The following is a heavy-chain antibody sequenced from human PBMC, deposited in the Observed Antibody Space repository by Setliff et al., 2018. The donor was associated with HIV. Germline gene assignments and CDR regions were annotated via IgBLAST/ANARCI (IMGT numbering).Heavy chain of an antibody. V-gene: IGHV4-38-2*02. D-gene: IGHD3-3*01. J-gene: IGHJ4*02. CDR2: IYHTGST. CDR3: ARSIVPVASGYYYFEY. CDR1: GWSISSGFF. Sequence: SETLSLTCTVSGWSISSGFFWGWIRQPPGNGLEWIGSIYHTGSTYYKPSLKSRVTISVDTSKNQFSLRLSSVAAGDTAVYYCARSIVPVASGYYYFEYWGQGTLVTVSS.